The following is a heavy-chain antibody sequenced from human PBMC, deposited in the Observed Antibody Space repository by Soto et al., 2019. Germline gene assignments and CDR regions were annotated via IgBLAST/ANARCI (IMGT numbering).Heavy chain of an antibody. D-gene: IGHD5-12*01. CDR1: GFTFCYYA. J-gene: IGHJ6*02. V-gene: IGHV3-49*03. CDR3: TTVFVDIVATIPYYYYYGMDV. Sequence: PGGSLILSCTASGFTFCYYAMSWFRQAPGKGLEWVGFIRSKGYGGTTDYAAPVKGRFTISRDDSKNTLYLQMNSLKTEDTAVYYCTTVFVDIVATIPYYYYYGMDVWGQGTTVTVSS. CDR2: IRSKGYGGTT.